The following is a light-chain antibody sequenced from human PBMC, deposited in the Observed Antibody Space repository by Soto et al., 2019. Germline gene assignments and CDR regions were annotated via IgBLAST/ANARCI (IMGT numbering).Light chain of an antibody. J-gene: IGKJ5*01. CDR1: QSIGDS. CDR2: DVS. V-gene: IGKV1-5*01. Sequence: DIQMTQSPSTLSASVGDRVTITCRASQSIGDSLAWYQQKPGKAPYLLISDVSSLERGVPSRFSGSGSGTEFTLTISSLQPEDSATYFCQQLNSYPQTFGQGTRLEIK. CDR3: QQLNSYPQT.